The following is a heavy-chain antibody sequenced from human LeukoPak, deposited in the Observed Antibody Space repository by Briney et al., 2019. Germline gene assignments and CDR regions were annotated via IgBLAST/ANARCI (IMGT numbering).Heavy chain of an antibody. D-gene: IGHD1-26*01. CDR1: GGSFSGNY. V-gene: IGHV4-34*01. J-gene: IGHJ4*02. Sequence: SETLSLTCAVYGGSFSGNYWSWIRQPPGRGLEWIGEINHSGSTNYNASLKSRVTISVDTSKNQFSLKLSSVTAADTAVYYCARHSGASRPYRNWGQGTLVTVSS. CDR3: ARHSGASRPYRN. CDR2: INHSGST.